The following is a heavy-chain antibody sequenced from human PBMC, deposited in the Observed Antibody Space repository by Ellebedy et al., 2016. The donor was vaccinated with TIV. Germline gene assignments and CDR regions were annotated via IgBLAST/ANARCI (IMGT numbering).Heavy chain of an antibody. CDR1: GYTFTSYG. Sequence: AASAKVSCKASGYTFTSYGISWVRQAPGQGLEWMGWISAYNGNTNYAHKLQGRVTMTTDTSTSTAYMELMSLRSDDTAVYYCARGLGFGELLSPFGYWGQGTLVTVSS. V-gene: IGHV1-18*01. D-gene: IGHD3-10*01. J-gene: IGHJ4*02. CDR2: ISAYNGNT. CDR3: ARGLGFGELLSPFGY.